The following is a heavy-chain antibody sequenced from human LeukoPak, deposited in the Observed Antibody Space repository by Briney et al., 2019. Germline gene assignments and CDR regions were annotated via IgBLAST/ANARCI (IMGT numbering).Heavy chain of an antibody. J-gene: IGHJ4*02. CDR1: GFIFSSFA. CDR3: AKALKLGTFDY. D-gene: IGHD3-16*01. CDR2: ISGLGSTT. V-gene: IGHV3-23*01. Sequence: GRSLRLSCAASGFIFSSFAMTWVRQAPGKGLEWVSAISGLGSTTYYADSVKGRFTISRDTSKSTVFLQMNTLRAEDTAVYYCAKALKLGTFDYWAQGTLVTVSS.